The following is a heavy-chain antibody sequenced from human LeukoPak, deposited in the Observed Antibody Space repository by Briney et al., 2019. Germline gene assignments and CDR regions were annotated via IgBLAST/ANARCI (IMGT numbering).Heavy chain of an antibody. CDR2: ITNDGSST. J-gene: IGHJ1*01. CDR1: GLTFSSHW. V-gene: IGHV3-74*01. Sequence: GGSLRLSCAASGLTFSSHWMHWVRQAPGKGLVWVSRITNDGSSTTYADSVKGRFTISRDNAKNMLYLQVNSLRAEDTAVYYCALGDTGGYYYFQHWGQGTLVTVSS. CDR3: ALGDTGGYYYFQH. D-gene: IGHD3-22*01.